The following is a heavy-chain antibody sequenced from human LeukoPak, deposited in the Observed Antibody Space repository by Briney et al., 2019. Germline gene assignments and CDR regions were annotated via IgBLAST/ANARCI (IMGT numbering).Heavy chain of an antibody. D-gene: IGHD3-22*01. Sequence: SETLSLTCTVSGGSISRSNYYWVWLRQPPGKGLEWIATINYSGNTYYNPPLESRVTISVDTSKNQFSLKLSSVTAAVTAVYYCARYWGPYDNSGSYFDYWGQGTLVTVSS. V-gene: IGHV4-39*01. CDR3: ARYWGPYDNSGSYFDY. CDR2: INYSGNT. CDR1: GGSISRSNYY. J-gene: IGHJ4*02.